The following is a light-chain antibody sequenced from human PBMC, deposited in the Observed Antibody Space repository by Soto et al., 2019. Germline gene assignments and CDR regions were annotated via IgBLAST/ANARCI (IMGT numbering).Light chain of an antibody. CDR2: EVS. V-gene: IGLV2-14*01. J-gene: IGLJ2*01. Sequence: QSALTQPASVSGSPGESITISCSGTSNDVGRYNYVSWYQQHPGKVPKLLIYEVSNRPPGVSNRLSGSKSGNTASLTISGLQAEDEADYFCSSYTRNSTVAFGGGTKLTVL. CDR3: SSYTRNSTVA. CDR1: SNDVGRYNY.